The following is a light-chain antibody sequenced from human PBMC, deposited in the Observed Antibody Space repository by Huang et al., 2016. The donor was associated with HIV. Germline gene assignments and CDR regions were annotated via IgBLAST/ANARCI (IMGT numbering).Light chain of an antibody. CDR2: AAA. J-gene: IGKJ5*01. V-gene: IGKV1-27*01. CDR3: QKYNSAPIT. Sequence: DIQMTQSPSSLSASVGNSVTITCRASQDIDNYLAWYQQKPGKVTKLLIFAAAALKSGVPPRFSGSGSGTHFSLNISSLQPEDVATYYCQKYNSAPITFGQGTRLEI. CDR1: QDIDNY.